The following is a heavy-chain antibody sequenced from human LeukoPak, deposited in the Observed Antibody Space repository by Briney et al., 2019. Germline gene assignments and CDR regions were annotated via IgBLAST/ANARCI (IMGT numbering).Heavy chain of an antibody. D-gene: IGHD2-2*01. CDR3: AKDREVVPAAMLDY. J-gene: IGHJ4*02. CDR1: GFIFSSYG. CDR2: ISSSSSTI. Sequence: GGSLRLSCAASGFIFSSYGMNWVRQAPGKGLEWVSYISSSSSTIYYADSVRGRFTISRDNAKNSLYLQMNSLRAEDTAVYYCAKDREVVPAAMLDYWGQGTLVTVSS. V-gene: IGHV3-48*04.